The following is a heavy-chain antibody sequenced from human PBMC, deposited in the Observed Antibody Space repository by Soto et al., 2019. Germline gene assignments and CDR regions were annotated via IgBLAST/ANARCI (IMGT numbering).Heavy chain of an antibody. D-gene: IGHD6-19*01. CDR2: ISVYNGNT. J-gene: IGHJ4*02. CDR3: ARVWAVAGRGYFDY. Sequence: GASVKVSCKDSGYSFMSYGISWVRQAPGQGLEWMGWISVYNGNTNYAQKLQGRVTMTTDTSTSTAYMELRSLRSDDTAVYYCARVWAVAGRGYFDYWGQGTLVTVSS. CDR1: GYSFMSYG. V-gene: IGHV1-18*01.